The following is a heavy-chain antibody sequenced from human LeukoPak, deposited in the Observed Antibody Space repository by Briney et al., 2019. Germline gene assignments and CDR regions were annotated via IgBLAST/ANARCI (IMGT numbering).Heavy chain of an antibody. CDR3: STDGGGYIEFGH. CDR1: GFTFSNYA. V-gene: IGHV3-23*01. CDR2: ITGSGGGT. Sequence: PGGSLRLSCAASGFTFSNYAMSWVRQAPGKGLEWVSAITGSGGGTYYADSVKGRFTISRDNSKNTLYLQMNSLRAEDTAVYYCSTDGGGYIEFGHWGQGILVSVSA. D-gene: IGHD2-15*01. J-gene: IGHJ4*02.